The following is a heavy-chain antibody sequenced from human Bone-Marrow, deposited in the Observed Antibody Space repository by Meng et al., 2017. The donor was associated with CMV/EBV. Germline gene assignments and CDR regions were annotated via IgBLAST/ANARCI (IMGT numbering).Heavy chain of an antibody. CDR2: IYHSGST. CDR3: ASSPKVYPYCSSTSCYSEGHYYYYGMDV. J-gene: IGHJ6*02. D-gene: IGHD2-2*01. V-gene: IGHV4-4*02. CDR1: GGSISSSNW. Sequence: SETLSLTCAVSGGSISSSNWWSWVRQPPGKGLEWIGEIYHSGSTNYNPSLKSRVTISVDKSKNQFSLKLSSVTAADTAVYYCASSPKVYPYCSSTSCYSEGHYYYYGMDVWGQGTTVTVSS.